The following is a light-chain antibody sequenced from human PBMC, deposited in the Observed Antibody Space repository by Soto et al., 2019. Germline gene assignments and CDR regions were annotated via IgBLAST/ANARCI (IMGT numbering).Light chain of an antibody. Sequence: QSVLTQPPSVSGAPGQRVTISCTGSSSNIGAGYDVHWYQQLPGTAPKLLIYGNSNRPSGVPDRFSGSKSGTSASLAITGLQAEDEADYYCQSYDSSLSGYVVFGGGPKLTV. CDR1: SSNIGAGYD. CDR3: QSYDSSLSGYVV. J-gene: IGLJ2*01. V-gene: IGLV1-40*01. CDR2: GNS.